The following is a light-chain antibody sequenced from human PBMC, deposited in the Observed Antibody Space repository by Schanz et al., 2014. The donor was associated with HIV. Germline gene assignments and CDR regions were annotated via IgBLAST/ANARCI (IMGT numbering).Light chain of an antibody. J-gene: IGLJ3*02. Sequence: QSVLTQPPSVSGAPGQRVTISCTGSSSNIGAGYDVHWYQQLPGTAPKLLIYGNSNRPSGVPDRFSGSKSGTLASLAITGLQAEDEADYYCQSYDISLSGWVFGGGTKLTVL. CDR2: GNS. CDR3: QSYDISLSGWV. V-gene: IGLV1-40*01. CDR1: SSNIGAGYD.